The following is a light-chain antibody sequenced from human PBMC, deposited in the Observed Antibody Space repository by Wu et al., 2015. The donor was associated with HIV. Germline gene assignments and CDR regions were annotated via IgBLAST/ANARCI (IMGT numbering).Light chain of an antibody. CDR1: QSVASF. CDR3: QQYNNWPRT. J-gene: IGKJ1*01. CDR2: DAS. Sequence: EIVLTQFPATLSLSPGERATLSCRASQSVASFLAWYQQKPGQAPRLLIYDASNRATGIPARFSGSGSGTEFTLTISSLQSEDFAVYYCQQYNNWPRTFGQGTKVEIK. V-gene: IGKV3-11*01.